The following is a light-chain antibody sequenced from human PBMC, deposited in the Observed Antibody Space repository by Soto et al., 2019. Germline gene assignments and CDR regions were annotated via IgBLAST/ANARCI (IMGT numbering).Light chain of an antibody. Sequence: EIVLIHSPAPLSLSPGESATLSCRAIRSVSNYVAWYQQKPCQAPRLLIYGASSRATGIPDRFSGSGSGTDFTLTISRLEPEDFAVYYCQQYGSSPPITFGQGTRLGI. V-gene: IGKV3-20*01. CDR2: GAS. CDR1: RSVSNY. CDR3: QQYGSSPPIT. J-gene: IGKJ5*01.